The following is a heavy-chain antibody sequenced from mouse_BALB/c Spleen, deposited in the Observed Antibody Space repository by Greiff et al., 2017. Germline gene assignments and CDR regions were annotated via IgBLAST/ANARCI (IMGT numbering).Heavy chain of an antibody. CDR1: GFNIKDTY. CDR3: ARSYYGSRGAMDY. Sequence: VQLQQSGAELVKPGASVKLSCTASGFNIKDTYMHWVKQRPEQGLEWIGRIDPANGNTKYDPKFQGKATITADTSSNTAYLQLSSLTSEDTAVYYCARSYYGSRGAMDYWGQGTSVTVSS. J-gene: IGHJ4*01. V-gene: IGHV14-3*02. CDR2: IDPANGNT. D-gene: IGHD1-1*01.